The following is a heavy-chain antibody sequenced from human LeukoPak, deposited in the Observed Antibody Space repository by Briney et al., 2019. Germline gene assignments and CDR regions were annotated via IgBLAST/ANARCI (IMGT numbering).Heavy chain of an antibody. CDR3: ARVYDFWSGYYSFDY. CDR2: IYYSGST. V-gene: IGHV4-31*03. CDR1: GGSISSGGYY. J-gene: IGHJ4*02. Sequence: SQTLSLTCTVSGGSISSGGYYWSWIRQHPGKGLEWIGYIYYSGSTYYNPSLKSRVTISVDTSKNQFSLKLSSVTAADTAVYYCARVYDFWSGYYSFDYWDQGTLVTVSS. D-gene: IGHD3-3*01.